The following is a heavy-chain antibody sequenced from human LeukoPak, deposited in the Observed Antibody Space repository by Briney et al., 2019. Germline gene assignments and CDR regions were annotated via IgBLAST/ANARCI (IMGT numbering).Heavy chain of an antibody. CDR3: ARTNGVSKFDY. CDR1: GFTFRDYY. J-gene: IGHJ4*02. D-gene: IGHD2-8*01. Sequence: PGGSLRLSCAASGFTFRDYYMSWIRQAPGQGLEWVSYISTSGNTIYYADSVKGRFTISREDAKNSLYLQMNSLRAEDTAVYYCARTNGVSKFDYWGQGTLVTVSS. CDR2: ISTSGNTI. V-gene: IGHV3-11*04.